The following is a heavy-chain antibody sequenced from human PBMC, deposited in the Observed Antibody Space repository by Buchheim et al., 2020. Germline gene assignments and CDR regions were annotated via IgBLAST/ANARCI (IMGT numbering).Heavy chain of an antibody. CDR1: GFTFSSYA. V-gene: IGHV3-30-3*01. CDR2: ISYDGSNK. D-gene: IGHD2-21*01. Sequence: QVQLVESGGGVVQPGRSLRLSCAASGFTFSSYAMHWVRQAPGKGLTWVAVISYDGSNKYYADSVKGRFTISRDNSKNTLYLKMNSLRAEDTAVYYCASEVIRLWQGTFDYWGQGTL. CDR3: ASEVIRLWQGTFDY. J-gene: IGHJ4*02.